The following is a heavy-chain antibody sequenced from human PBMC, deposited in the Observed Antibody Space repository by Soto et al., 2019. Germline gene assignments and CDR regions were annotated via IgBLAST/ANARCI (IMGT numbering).Heavy chain of an antibody. CDR3: ARYSGTYYVY. CDR1: GGSINNYY. J-gene: IGHJ4*02. D-gene: IGHD1-26*01. V-gene: IGHV4-59*01. CDR2: ISYSGST. Sequence: QVQLQESGPGLVKPSETLSLTCTVSGGSINNYYWSWIRQSPGKGLEWIGFISYSGSTTYNPSLKRRVTISVDTSKNQFSLNLSSVTAADAAVYYCARYSGTYYVYWGQGTLFTVSS.